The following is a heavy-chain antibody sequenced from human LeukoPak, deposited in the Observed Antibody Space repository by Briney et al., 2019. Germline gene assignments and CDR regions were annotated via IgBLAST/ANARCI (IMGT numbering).Heavy chain of an antibody. J-gene: IGHJ4*02. V-gene: IGHV3-48*04. Sequence: PGGSLRLSCAASGFTFSNYSMNWVRQAPGKGLEWVSYISSSSSTIYYADSVKGRFTISRDNAKNSLYLQMNSLRAEDTAVYYCARDRGSGSYYPGENYWGQGTLVTVSS. D-gene: IGHD1-26*01. CDR2: ISSSSSTI. CDR3: ARDRGSGSYYPGENY. CDR1: GFTFSNYS.